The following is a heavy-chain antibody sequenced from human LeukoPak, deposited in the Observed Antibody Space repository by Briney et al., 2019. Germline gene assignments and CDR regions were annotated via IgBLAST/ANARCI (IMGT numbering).Heavy chain of an antibody. J-gene: IGHJ4*02. Sequence: GASVKVSCKASGYTFTGYYMHWVRQAPGQGLEWMGWINPNSGGTNYAQKFQGRVTMTRDTSISTAYMELSRLRSDDTAVYYCAREGGLHPNAEFDYWGQGTLVTVSS. V-gene: IGHV1-2*02. D-gene: IGHD5-12*01. CDR2: INPNSGGT. CDR1: GYTFTGYY. CDR3: AREGGLHPNAEFDY.